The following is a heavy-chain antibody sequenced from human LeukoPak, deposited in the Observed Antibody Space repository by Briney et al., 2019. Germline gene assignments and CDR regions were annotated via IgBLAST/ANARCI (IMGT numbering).Heavy chain of an antibody. V-gene: IGHV1-3*01. CDR3: ARPVEMAAFDY. CDR1: GYTFTSYA. CDR2: INAGNGNT. D-gene: IGHD5-24*01. Sequence: ASVKVSCKASGYTFTSYAMHWVRQAPGQRLEWMGWINAGNGNTKYSQKFQGRVTITRDTSASTGYMELSSLRSEDTAVYYCARPVEMAAFDYWGQGTLVTVSS. J-gene: IGHJ4*02.